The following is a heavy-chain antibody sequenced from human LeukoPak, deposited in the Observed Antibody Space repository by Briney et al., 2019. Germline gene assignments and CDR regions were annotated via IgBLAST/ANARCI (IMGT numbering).Heavy chain of an antibody. J-gene: IGHJ4*02. Sequence: VGSLRLSCAPSVFTFSDYTIIWVRQAPGKGVEWVSSINLTSTSIYYQAAVKGRFTISRDNAKSTLYLQMNSLRAEDTALYYCVRLRRNSDSSGYYYFYNYWGQGIQVTVSS. CDR1: VFTFSDYT. V-gene: IGHV3-21*01. CDR2: INLTSTSI. CDR3: VRLRRNSDSSGYYYFYNY. D-gene: IGHD3-22*01.